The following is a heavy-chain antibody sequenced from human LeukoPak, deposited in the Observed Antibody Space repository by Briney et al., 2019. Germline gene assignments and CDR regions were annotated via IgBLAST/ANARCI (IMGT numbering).Heavy chain of an antibody. Sequence: SETLSLTCTVSGGSISSSSYYWGWIRQPPGKGLEWIGSIYYSGSTYYNPSLKRRVTISVDTSKTQFSLRLSSVTAADTAVYYCARESDDFWSGSYYYYYGMDVWGQGTTVTVSS. CDR2: IYYSGST. J-gene: IGHJ6*02. CDR1: GGSISSSSYY. V-gene: IGHV4-39*02. D-gene: IGHD3-3*01. CDR3: ARESDDFWSGSYYYYYGMDV.